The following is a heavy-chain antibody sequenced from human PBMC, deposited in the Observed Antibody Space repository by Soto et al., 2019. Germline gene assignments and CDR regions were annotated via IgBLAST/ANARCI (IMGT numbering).Heavy chain of an antibody. CDR2: IGESGTPT. J-gene: IGHJ6*02. CDR3: ARYIPGVRYYGIDV. Sequence: PGGSLRLSCAASGFTFSSYAMKWVRQAPGKGLEWVSLIGESGTPTYYADSVKGRFAISRDNSGNTLFLEMYSLRAEDTAVYYCARYIPGVRYYGIDVWGQGNTVTVSS. V-gene: IGHV3-23*01. CDR1: GFTFSSYA. D-gene: IGHD5-18*01.